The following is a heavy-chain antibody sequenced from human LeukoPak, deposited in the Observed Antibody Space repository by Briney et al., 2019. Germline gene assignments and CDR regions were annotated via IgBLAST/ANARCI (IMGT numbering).Heavy chain of an antibody. CDR3: ARVEAAAGLSGAYYYYGMDV. D-gene: IGHD6-13*01. CDR1: GFTFSSYS. J-gene: IGHJ6*02. CDR2: ISSSSSYI. V-gene: IGHV3-21*01. Sequence: GGSLRLSCAASGFTFSSYSMNWVRQAPGKGLEWVSSISSSSSYIYYADSVKGRFTISRDNAKNSLYLQMNSLRAEDTAVYYCARVEAAAGLSGAYYYYGMDVWGQGTTVTVFS.